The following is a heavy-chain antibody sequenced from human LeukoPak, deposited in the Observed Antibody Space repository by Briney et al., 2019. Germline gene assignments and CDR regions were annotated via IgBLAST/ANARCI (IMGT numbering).Heavy chain of an antibody. CDR1: GGSISSSSYY. CDR2: IYYGGST. Sequence: SETLSLTCTVSGGSISSSSYYWGWIRQPPGKGLEWIGSIYYGGSTYYNPSLKSRVTISVDTSKNQFSLKLSSVTAADTAVYYCARQGTMIGVDYWGQGTLVTVSS. CDR3: ARQGTMIGVDY. J-gene: IGHJ4*02. D-gene: IGHD3-22*01. V-gene: IGHV4-39*01.